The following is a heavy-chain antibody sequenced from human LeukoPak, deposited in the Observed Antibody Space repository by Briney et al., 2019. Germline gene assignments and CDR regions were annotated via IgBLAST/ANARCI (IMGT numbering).Heavy chain of an antibody. Sequence: GGSLRLSCAASGFTFSTYGMHWVRQAPGKGLEWVAVISYDGSNKYYADSVQGRFTISRDNSKNTLYLQMNSLRAEDTATYYCARGGAPTQPWTNDYWGRGTLVTVSS. V-gene: IGHV3-30*03. CDR3: ARGGAPTQPWTNDY. D-gene: IGHD5-18*01. CDR1: GFTFSTYG. CDR2: ISYDGSNK. J-gene: IGHJ4*02.